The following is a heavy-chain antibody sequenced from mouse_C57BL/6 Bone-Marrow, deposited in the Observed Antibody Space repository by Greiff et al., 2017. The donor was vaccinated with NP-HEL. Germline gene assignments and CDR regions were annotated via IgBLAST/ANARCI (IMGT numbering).Heavy chain of an antibody. J-gene: IGHJ3*01. CDR2: ISYDGSN. D-gene: IGHD3-2*02. CDR1: GYSITSGYY. V-gene: IGHV3-6*01. Sequence: DVKLQESGPGLVKPSQSLSLTCSVTGYSITSGYYWNWIRQFPGNKLEWMGYISYDGSNNYNPSLKNRISITRDTSKNQFFLKLNSVTTEDTATYYCARRTGQLRLEFAYWGQGTLVTVSA. CDR3: ARRTGQLRLEFAY.